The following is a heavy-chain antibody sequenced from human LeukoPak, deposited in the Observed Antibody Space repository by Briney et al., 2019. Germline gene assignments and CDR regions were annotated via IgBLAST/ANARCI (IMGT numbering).Heavy chain of an antibody. CDR2: LYYSGST. V-gene: IGHV4-39*01. J-gene: IGHJ4*02. CDR3: ARLSGSYWPAGY. Sequence: KASETLSLTCTVSGGSISSSSYYWGWIRQPPGKGLGWIGSLYYSGSTYYNPSLKSRVTISVDTSKNQFSLKLSSVTAADTAVYYCARLSGSYWPAGYWGQGTLVTVSS. D-gene: IGHD1-26*01. CDR1: GGSISSSSYY.